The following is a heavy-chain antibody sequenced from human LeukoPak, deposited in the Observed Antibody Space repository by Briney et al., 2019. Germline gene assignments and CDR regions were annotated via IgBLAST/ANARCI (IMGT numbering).Heavy chain of an antibody. D-gene: IGHD3-10*01. CDR2: ISAYNGNT. CDR3: ARVDTMVRGVISGPGY. J-gene: IGHJ4*02. Sequence: GASVKVSCKASGYTFTSYGISWVRQAPGQGLEWMGWISAYNGNTNYAQKFQGRVTMTRDTSISTAYMELSRLRSDDTAVYYCARVDTMVRGVISGPGYWGQGTLVTVSS. CDR1: GYTFTSYG. V-gene: IGHV1-18*01.